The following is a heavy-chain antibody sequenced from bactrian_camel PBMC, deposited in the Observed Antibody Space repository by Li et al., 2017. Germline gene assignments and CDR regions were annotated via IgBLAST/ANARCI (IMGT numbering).Heavy chain of an antibody. J-gene: IGHJ4*01. D-gene: IGHD6*01. V-gene: IGHV3S35*01. CDR2: INSGGATT. CDR1: GFTFSSYP. Sequence: VQLVESGGGSVQAGGSVRLSCVTSGFTFSSYPMSWVRQAPGKGLEWVSCINSGGATTYYADSVKGRFTISRDNAKNAVYLQMNSLKPEDTAVYYCARVRGVVAVSFVDYWGQGTQVTVS. CDR3: ARVRGVVAVSFVDY.